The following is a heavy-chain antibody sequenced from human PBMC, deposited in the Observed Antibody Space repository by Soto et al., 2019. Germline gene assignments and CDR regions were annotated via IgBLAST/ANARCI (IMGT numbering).Heavy chain of an antibody. CDR3: AKVSPLDYYGSGSRHTYYFDY. J-gene: IGHJ4*02. D-gene: IGHD3-10*01. Sequence: GGSLGLSCAASGFTFSSYAMSWVRQAPGKGLEWVSAISGSGGSTYYADSVKGRFTISRDNSKNTLYLQMNSLRAEDTAVYYCAKVSPLDYYGSGSRHTYYFDYWGQGTLVTVSS. CDR2: ISGSGGST. V-gene: IGHV3-23*01. CDR1: GFTFSSYA.